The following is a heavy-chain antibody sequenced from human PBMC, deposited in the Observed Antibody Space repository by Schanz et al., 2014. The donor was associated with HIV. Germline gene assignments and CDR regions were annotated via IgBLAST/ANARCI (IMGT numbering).Heavy chain of an antibody. CDR3: ARDSPVAAGTLDY. D-gene: IGHD6-13*01. J-gene: IGHJ4*02. CDR1: GGTFINYA. V-gene: IGHV1-69*01. CDR2: IIPLFGTS. Sequence: QVQLVQSGAEVKKPGSSVKVFCRASGGTFINYAFSWVRQASGQGLEWMGGIIPLFGTSNYAQKFQGRATITADESTSTAYMELSSLRSEDTAVYYCARDSPVAAGTLDYWGQGTLVTVSS.